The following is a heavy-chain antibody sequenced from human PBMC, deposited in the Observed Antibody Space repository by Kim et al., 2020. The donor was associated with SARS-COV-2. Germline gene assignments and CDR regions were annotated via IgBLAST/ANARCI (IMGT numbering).Heavy chain of an antibody. J-gene: IGHJ4*02. CDR2: IYSGGST. D-gene: IGHD3-10*01. CDR1: GFTVSSNY. CDR3: ARGPETYYYGSGWSPSFDY. Sequence: GGSLRLSCAASGFTVSSNYMSWVRQAPGKGLEWVSVIYSGGSTYYADSVKGRFTISRDNSKNTLYLQMNSLRAEDTAVYYCARGPETYYYGSGWSPSFDYWGQGTLVTVSS. V-gene: IGHV3-53*01.